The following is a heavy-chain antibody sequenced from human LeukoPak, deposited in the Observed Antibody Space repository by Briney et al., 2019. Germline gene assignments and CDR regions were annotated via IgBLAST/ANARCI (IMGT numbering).Heavy chain of an antibody. J-gene: IGHJ6*03. CDR1: GGSISSYY. CDR2: IYYSGST. D-gene: IGHD1-1*01. V-gene: IGHV4-59*01. CDR3: ARGARGQLASYYYYYMDV. Sequence: SETLSLTCTVSGGSISSYYWSWIRQPPGKGLEWIGYIYYSGSTNYNPSLKSRVTISVDTSKNQFSLKLSSVTAADTAVYYCARGARGQLASYYYYYMDVWGKGTTVTVSS.